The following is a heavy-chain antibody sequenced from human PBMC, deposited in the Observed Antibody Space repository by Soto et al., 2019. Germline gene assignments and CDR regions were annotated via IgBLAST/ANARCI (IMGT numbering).Heavy chain of an antibody. Sequence: GGSLRLSCSASGFTFSSYAMHWVRQAPGKGLEYVSAISSSGGSTYYADSVKGRFTISRDNSENTLYLQMSSLRAEDTAVYYCVKDLKRAYDYWGQGTLVTVSS. D-gene: IGHD2-21*01. J-gene: IGHJ4*02. CDR2: ISSSGGST. V-gene: IGHV3-64D*06. CDR1: GFTFSSYA. CDR3: VKDLKRAYDY.